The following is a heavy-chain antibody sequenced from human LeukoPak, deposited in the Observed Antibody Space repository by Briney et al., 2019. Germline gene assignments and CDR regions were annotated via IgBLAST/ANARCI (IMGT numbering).Heavy chain of an antibody. Sequence: PSETLSLTCTVSGGSISSYYWSSIRQPPGKGLEWIAYIYYSGSTNYNPSLKSRVIISVDTSKNQFSLRLSSVTAADTAVYYCARHGRTGSGSWYGAFDYWGQGTLVTVSS. J-gene: IGHJ4*02. V-gene: IGHV4-59*08. CDR1: GGSISSYY. D-gene: IGHD6-13*01. CDR3: ARHGRTGSGSWYGAFDY. CDR2: IYYSGST.